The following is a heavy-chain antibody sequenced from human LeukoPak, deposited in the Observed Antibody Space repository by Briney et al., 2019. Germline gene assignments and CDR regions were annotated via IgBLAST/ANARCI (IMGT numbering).Heavy chain of an antibody. CDR1: GGSISSSSYY. Sequence: PSETLSLTCTVSGGSISSSSYYWGWIRQPPGKGLEWIGSIYYSGSTYYNPSLKSRVTISVDTSKNQFSLKLSSVTAADTAVYYCARAMVRGFLFLGYNYWGQGTLVTVSS. CDR2: IYYSGST. J-gene: IGHJ4*02. CDR3: ARAMVRGFLFLGYNY. V-gene: IGHV4-39*07. D-gene: IGHD3-10*01.